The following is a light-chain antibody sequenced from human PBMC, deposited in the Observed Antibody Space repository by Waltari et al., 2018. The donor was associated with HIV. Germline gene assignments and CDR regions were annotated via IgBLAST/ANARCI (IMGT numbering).Light chain of an antibody. CDR2: DVD. V-gene: IGLV2-23*02. CDR3: CSKSTIYFGVL. CDR1: SDDIGGSNL. J-gene: IGLJ2*01. Sequence: QSALTQPASVSGPPGQSITIPCTGTSDDIGGSNLVSWYQHHPGKAPRLIIFDVDKRPSGISVRFSGSKSGYTASLTISGLRTEDEADYFCCSKSTIYFGVLFGGGTTLTVL.